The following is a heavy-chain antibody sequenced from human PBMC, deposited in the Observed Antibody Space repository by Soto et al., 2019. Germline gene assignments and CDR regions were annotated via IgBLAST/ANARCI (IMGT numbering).Heavy chain of an antibody. CDR2: INAGNGNT. J-gene: IGHJ5*02. D-gene: IGHD3-22*01. CDR3: ARDGYDSSGYYPPGYNWFDP. Sequence: ASVKVSCKASGYTFTSYAMHWVRQAPGQRLEWMGWINAGNGNTKYSQKFQGRVTITRDTSASTAYMELSSLRSEDTAVHYCARDGYDSSGYYPPGYNWFDPWGQGTLVTVSS. CDR1: GYTFTSYA. V-gene: IGHV1-3*01.